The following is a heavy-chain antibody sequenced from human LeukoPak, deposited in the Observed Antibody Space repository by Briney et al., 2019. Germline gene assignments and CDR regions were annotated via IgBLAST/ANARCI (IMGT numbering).Heavy chain of an antibody. J-gene: IGHJ3*01. CDR3: TRALGHSVLAFDV. CDR2: IKEDGREK. CDR1: GFIFNNYW. D-gene: IGHD3-16*01. Sequence: GGSLRLSCAASGFIFNNYWMNWVRQAPGKGLEWVARIKEDGREKLYVESLEGRLTIARDNAKESLHLQMRNLRVEDTAVYYCTRALGHSVLAFDVWGQGTVVIVS. V-gene: IGHV3-7*03.